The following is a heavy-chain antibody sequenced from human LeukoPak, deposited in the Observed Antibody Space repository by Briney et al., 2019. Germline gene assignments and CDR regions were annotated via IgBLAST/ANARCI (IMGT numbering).Heavy chain of an antibody. V-gene: IGHV4-39*01. CDR1: GGSISSSSYY. D-gene: IGHD3-9*01. J-gene: IGHJ4*02. CDR2: IYYSGST. Sequence: SETLSLTCTVSGGSISSSSYYWGWIRQPPRKGLEWIGSIYYSGSTYYNPSLKSRATISVDTSKNQFSLKLSSVTAADTAVYYCATASPYYDILTGYSNYFDYWGQGTLVTVSS. CDR3: ATASPYYDILTGYSNYFDY.